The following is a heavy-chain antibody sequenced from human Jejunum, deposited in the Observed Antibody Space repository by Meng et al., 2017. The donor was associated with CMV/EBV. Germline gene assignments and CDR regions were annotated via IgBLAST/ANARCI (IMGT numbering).Heavy chain of an antibody. Sequence: GYTFSDYYIYWLRQAPGQGLQWMGWIDNYSGETKYAQKFQGRATMTRDTSISTAYMEVSRLTSDDTAVYYCARVSGQGIRTSVFEYWGQGTLVTVSS. CDR2: IDNYSGET. D-gene: IGHD2-2*01. V-gene: IGHV1-2*02. CDR3: ARVSGQGIRTSVFEY. J-gene: IGHJ4*02. CDR1: GYTFSDYY.